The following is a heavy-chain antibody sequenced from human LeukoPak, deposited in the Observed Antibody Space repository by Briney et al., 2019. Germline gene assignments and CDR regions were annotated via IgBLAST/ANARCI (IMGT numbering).Heavy chain of an antibody. Sequence: GGSLRLSCAASGFTFSSYNMNWVRQAPGKGLEWVTSISSSSSYIYYADSVKGRFTISRDNAKNSLYLQMNSLRAEDTAVYYCAKVIAFRGYMDVWGKATTVTVPS. CDR2: ISSSSSYI. CDR1: GFTFSSYN. V-gene: IGHV3-21*01. CDR3: AKVIAFRGYMDV. D-gene: IGHD3-16*02. J-gene: IGHJ6*03.